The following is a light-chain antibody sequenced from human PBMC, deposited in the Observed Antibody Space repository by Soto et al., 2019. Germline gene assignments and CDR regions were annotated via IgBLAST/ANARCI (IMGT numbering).Light chain of an antibody. J-gene: IGKJ4*01. CDR2: GAS. CDR3: QQYGSSRALT. V-gene: IGKV3-20*01. CDR1: QSVSSSY. Sequence: ESVVTQSPGTLSLSPGERATLSCRASQSVSSSYLAWYQQKPGQSPSLLIYGASSRATGIPDRFSGSGSGTDFTLTISRLEPEGFAVYYCQQYGSSRALTFGGGTKVVIK.